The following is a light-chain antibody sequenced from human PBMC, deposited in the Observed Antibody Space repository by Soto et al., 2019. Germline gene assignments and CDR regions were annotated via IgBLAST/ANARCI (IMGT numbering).Light chain of an antibody. CDR1: QNINSD. V-gene: IGKV3-15*01. CDR2: GAS. Sequence: EIVLTQSPGTLSLSPGERATLSCRASQNINSDYFAWYQQRPGQAPRLLIFGASIRATGIPARFSGSGSGTEFTLTIGSLQSEDCALYYCQQYNNWPGTFGQGTKVDIK. CDR3: QQYNNWPGT. J-gene: IGKJ1*01.